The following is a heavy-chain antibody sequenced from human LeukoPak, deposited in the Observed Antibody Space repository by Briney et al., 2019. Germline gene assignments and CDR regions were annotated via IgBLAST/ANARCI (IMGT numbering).Heavy chain of an antibody. CDR1: GFIVNTNY. V-gene: IGHV3-53*01. CDR2: IYADGNT. J-gene: IGHJ4*02. D-gene: IGHD4-17*01. CDR3: ARDSYGDANFDS. Sequence: GGSLRLSCAASGFIVNTNYMTWVRQAPGRGLEWVSFIYADGNTYYADSVKGRFTISRDISKNAVYLQMNSLRAEDTAVYYCARDSYGDANFDSWGQGTLVTVSS.